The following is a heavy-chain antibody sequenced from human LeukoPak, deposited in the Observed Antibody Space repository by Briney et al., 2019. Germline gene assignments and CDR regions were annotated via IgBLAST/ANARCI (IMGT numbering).Heavy chain of an antibody. CDR1: GGTFSSYA. CDR3: ARNSGDGYNPGVSWFDP. Sequence: GASVKVSCKASGGTFSSYAISWVRQAPGQGLEWMGRIIPILGIANYAQKFQGRVTITADKSTSTAYMELSSLRSEDTAVYYCARNSGDGYNPGVSWFDPWGQGTLVTVSS. J-gene: IGHJ5*02. V-gene: IGHV1-69*04. D-gene: IGHD5-24*01. CDR2: IIPILGIA.